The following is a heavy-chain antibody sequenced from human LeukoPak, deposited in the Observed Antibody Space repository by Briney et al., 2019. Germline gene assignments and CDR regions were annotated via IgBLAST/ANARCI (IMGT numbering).Heavy chain of an antibody. CDR3: ANSDYDFWSGYSPERY. D-gene: IGHD3-3*01. CDR2: ISGSGGST. Sequence: PGGSLRLSCAASGFTFSNYGMSWVRQAPGKGLEWVSAISGSGGSTYYADSVKGRFTISRDNSKNTLYLQMNSLRAEDTAVYYCANSDYDFWSGYSPERYWGQGTLVTVSS. J-gene: IGHJ4*02. CDR1: GFTFSNYG. V-gene: IGHV3-23*01.